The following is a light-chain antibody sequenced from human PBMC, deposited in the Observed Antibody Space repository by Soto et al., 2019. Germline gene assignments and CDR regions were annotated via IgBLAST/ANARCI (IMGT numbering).Light chain of an antibody. Sequence: QSVLTQPPSVSEAPRQRVTISCSGSRSNIGNNAVNWYQQLPGKAPKLLIYYDDLLPSGVSDRFSGSKSGTSASLAISGLQSEDEADYYCAVWDDNLNGLVFGGGTKLTVL. CDR2: YDD. CDR1: RSNIGNNA. J-gene: IGLJ2*01. V-gene: IGLV1-36*01. CDR3: AVWDDNLNGLV.